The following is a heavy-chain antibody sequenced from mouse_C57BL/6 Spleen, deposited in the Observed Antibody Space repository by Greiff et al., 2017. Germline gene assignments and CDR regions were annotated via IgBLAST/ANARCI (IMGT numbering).Heavy chain of an antibody. J-gene: IGHJ3*01. CDR2: IHPNSGST. CDR3: AYDYDGLFAY. V-gene: IGHV1-64*01. CDR1: GYTFTSYW. Sequence: QVQLQQSGPELVKPGASVKLSCKASGYTFTSYWMHWVKQRPGQGLEWIGMIHPNSGSTNYNEKFKSKATLTVDKSSSTAYMQLSSLTSEDSAVYYCAYDYDGLFAYGGKGTLVTVSA. D-gene: IGHD2-4*01.